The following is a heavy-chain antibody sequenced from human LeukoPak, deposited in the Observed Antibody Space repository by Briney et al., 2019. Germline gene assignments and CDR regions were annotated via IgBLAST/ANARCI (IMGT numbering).Heavy chain of an antibody. Sequence: ASVKVSCKTSDYRFITFGINWVRQAPGQGLEWMGGIIPIFGTANYAQKFQGRVTITTDESTSTAYMELSSLRSEDTAVYYCARGWSIAAAGTPQYYYYMDVWGKGTTVTVSS. CDR1: DYRFITFG. J-gene: IGHJ6*03. CDR2: IIPIFGTA. V-gene: IGHV1-69*05. CDR3: ARGWSIAAAGTPQYYYYMDV. D-gene: IGHD6-13*01.